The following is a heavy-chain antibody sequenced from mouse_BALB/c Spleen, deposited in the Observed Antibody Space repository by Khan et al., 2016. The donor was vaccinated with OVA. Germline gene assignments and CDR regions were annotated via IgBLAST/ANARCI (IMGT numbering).Heavy chain of an antibody. CDR1: GYTFTSYW. J-gene: IGHJ3*01. CDR3: ARSGRPAWFAY. V-gene: IGHV1-87*01. CDR2: IYPGDGDT. D-gene: IGHD4-1*01. Sequence: QVQLQQSGAELARPGASVKLSCKASGYTFTSYWMQWVKQRPGQGLEWLGAIYPGDGDTRYTQKFKGKATLTADKSSSTAYMQLSSLASEDSAVYYCARSGRPAWFAYWGQGTLVTVSA.